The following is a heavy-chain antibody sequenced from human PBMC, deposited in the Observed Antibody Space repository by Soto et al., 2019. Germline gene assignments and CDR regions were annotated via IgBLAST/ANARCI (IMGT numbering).Heavy chain of an antibody. V-gene: IGHV4-30-4*08. CDR3: ARGGSGWAEYFQH. CDR2: IYYTGGT. Sequence: QAQLQESGPGLVEPSQTLSLTCTVSGGSIGSTDSYWSWIRRPPGKGLEWIGYIYYTGGTFYNPSLKSRLTISLETSSNQFSLTLTSVTATDTGIYYCARGGSGWAEYFQHWGQGTLVAVSS. D-gene: IGHD6-25*01. CDR1: GGSIGSTDSY. J-gene: IGHJ1*01.